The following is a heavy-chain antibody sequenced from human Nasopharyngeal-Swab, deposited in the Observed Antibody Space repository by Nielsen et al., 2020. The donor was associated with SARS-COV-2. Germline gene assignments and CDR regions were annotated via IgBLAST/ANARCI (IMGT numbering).Heavy chain of an antibody. D-gene: IGHD5-18*01. Sequence: VRQIPGKGLEWVATIKEDGDEIYYVDSVKGRFTISRDNAKNSLDLQMNSLRADDTAVYYCARPYGYYYYYMDVWGKGTSVTVSS. CDR3: ARPYGYYYYYMDV. CDR2: IKEDGDEI. J-gene: IGHJ6*03. V-gene: IGHV3-7*03.